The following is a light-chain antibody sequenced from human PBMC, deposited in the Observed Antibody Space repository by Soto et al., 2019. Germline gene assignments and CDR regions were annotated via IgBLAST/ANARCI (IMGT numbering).Light chain of an antibody. J-gene: IGLJ7*01. CDR1: SGHSSYA. V-gene: IGLV4-69*01. CDR2: LVSDGSH. Sequence: QPVLTQSPSASASLGASVTLTCTLTSGHSSYAIAWHQQQPEKGPRYLMKLVSDGSHTKGDGIPDRVSGSSSGAERYLTIPSLKSEDEADYYCQTWGTGIQVFGGGTQLTVL. CDR3: QTWGTGIQV.